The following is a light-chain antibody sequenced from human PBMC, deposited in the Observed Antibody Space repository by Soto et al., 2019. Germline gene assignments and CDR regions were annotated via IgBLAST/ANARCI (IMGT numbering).Light chain of an antibody. CDR1: SGHSTYA. V-gene: IGLV4-69*01. CDR2: LNSDGGH. CDR3: QTWGV. J-gene: IGLJ1*01. Sequence: QLVLTQSPSASASLGASVNLTCTLSSGHSTYAIAWHQQQPEKGPRFLMRLNSDGGHIKGDGIPDRFSGSSSGAERYLTISSLQSEDEADYYCQTWGVFGTGT.